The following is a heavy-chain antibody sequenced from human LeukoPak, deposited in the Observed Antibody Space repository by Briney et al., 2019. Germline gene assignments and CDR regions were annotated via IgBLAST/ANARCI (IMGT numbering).Heavy chain of an antibody. CDR1: GDSVSNYSAA. D-gene: IGHD7-27*01. CDR2: TYYRSRWYT. Sequence: SQTLSLTCAISGDSVSNYSAAWEWIRQSPSRGLEWLGRTYYRSRWYTDYAPSVRSRVTISADTSKNQFSLQLNSVSPEATAMYYCGRSLRGAYLGALDYWGQGTLLTASS. J-gene: IGHJ4*02. V-gene: IGHV6-1*01. CDR3: GRSLRGAYLGALDY.